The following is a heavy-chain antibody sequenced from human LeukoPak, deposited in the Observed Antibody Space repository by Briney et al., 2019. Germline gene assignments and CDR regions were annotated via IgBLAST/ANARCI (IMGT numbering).Heavy chain of an antibody. V-gene: IGHV3-48*01. CDR1: GFTFSSYS. CDR2: ISGSSSTI. CDR3: AKDSPVLTY. J-gene: IGHJ4*02. Sequence: GGSLRLSCAASGFTFSSYSMNWVRQAPGKGLEWVSYISGSSSTIYYADSVKGRFTISRDNAKNSLYLQMNSLRVEDTAVYYCAKDSPVLTYWGQGTLVTVSS.